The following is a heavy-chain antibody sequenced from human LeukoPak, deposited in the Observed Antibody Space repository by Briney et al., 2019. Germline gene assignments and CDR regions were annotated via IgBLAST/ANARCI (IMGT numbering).Heavy chain of an antibody. V-gene: IGHV4-34*01. CDR1: GGSFSGYY. CDR3: ARDRHSSGWYYYYYMDV. Sequence: SETLSLTCAVYGGSFSGYYWSWIRQPPGKGLEWMGEINHSGSTNYNPSLKSRVTISVDTSKNQFSLKLSSVTAADTAVYYCARDRHSSGWYYYYYMDVWGKGTTVTVSS. D-gene: IGHD6-19*01. J-gene: IGHJ6*03. CDR2: INHSGST.